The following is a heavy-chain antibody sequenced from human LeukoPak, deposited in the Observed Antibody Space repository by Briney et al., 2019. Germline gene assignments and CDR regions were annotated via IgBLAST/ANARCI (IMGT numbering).Heavy chain of an antibody. CDR2: ISSSGSTI. D-gene: IGHD5-24*01. V-gene: IGHV3-11*04. CDR1: GFTFSDYY. CDR3: ARDREMAIGNDAFDI. Sequence: GALRLSCAASGFTFSDYYMSWIRQAPGKGLEWVSYISSSGSTIYYADSVKGRFTISRDNAKNSLYLQMNSLRAEDTAVYYCARDREMAIGNDAFDIWGQGTMVTVSS. J-gene: IGHJ3*02.